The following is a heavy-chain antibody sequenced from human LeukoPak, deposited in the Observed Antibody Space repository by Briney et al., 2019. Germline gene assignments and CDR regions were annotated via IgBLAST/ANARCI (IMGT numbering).Heavy chain of an antibody. CDR2: ISYDGSNK. V-gene: IGHV3-30*04. J-gene: IGHJ6*03. CDR3: ARYCSSTSCYRSHMDV. D-gene: IGHD2-2*02. Sequence: GGSLRLSCAASGFTFSSYAMHWVRQAPGKGLEWVAAISYDGSNKYYADSVKGRFTISRDNSKNTLYLQMNSLRPEDTAVYYCARYCSSTSCYRSHMDVWGKGTTVTVSS. CDR1: GFTFSSYA.